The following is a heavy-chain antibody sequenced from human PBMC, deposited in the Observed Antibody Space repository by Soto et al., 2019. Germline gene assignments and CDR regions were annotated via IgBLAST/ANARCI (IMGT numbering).Heavy chain of an antibody. D-gene: IGHD1-26*01. Sequence: SVKVSCKASGGTFSSYAISWVRQAPGQGLEWMGGIIPIFGTANYAQKFQGRVTITADESTSTAYMELSSLRSEDTAVYYCARSRGLVGANSTFDYWGQGTLVTVSS. CDR2: IIPIFGTA. J-gene: IGHJ4*02. V-gene: IGHV1-69*13. CDR3: ARSRGLVGANSTFDY. CDR1: GGTFSSYA.